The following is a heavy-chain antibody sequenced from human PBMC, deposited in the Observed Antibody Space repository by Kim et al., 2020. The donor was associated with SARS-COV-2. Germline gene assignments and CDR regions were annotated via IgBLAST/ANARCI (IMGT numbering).Heavy chain of an antibody. J-gene: IGHJ4*02. CDR2: IKSKTDGGTT. CDR3: TTEVRGAYYCDSSGYRPLGY. V-gene: IGHV3-15*01. Sequence: GGSLRLSCAASGFTFNNAWMSWVRQAPGKGLEWVCRIKSKTDGGTTDYAAPVKGRFTISSADSKNTLYMHMNSLKTEDTAVYYCTTEVRGAYYCDSSGYRPLGYWGQGTLVTVPS. D-gene: IGHD3-22*01. CDR1: GFTFNNAW.